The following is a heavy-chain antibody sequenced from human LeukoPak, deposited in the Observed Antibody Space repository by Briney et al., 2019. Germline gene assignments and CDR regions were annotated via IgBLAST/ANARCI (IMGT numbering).Heavy chain of an antibody. V-gene: IGHV3-21*01. J-gene: IGHJ4*02. D-gene: IGHD6-13*01. CDR2: ISGDSTYI. CDR3: VRAVFSSSCHWDY. Sequence: GGSLRLSCAASGFTFITCSLIWVRQAPGKGLEWVSSISGDSTYIYYADSVKGRFTISRDNAKNSLFLQMSSLRAEDTAVYYCVRAVFSSSCHWDYWGQGTLVTVPS. CDR1: GFTFITCS.